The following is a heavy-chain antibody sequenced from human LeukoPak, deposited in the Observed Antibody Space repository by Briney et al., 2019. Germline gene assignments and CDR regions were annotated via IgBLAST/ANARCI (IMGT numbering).Heavy chain of an antibody. J-gene: IGHJ4*02. Sequence: SETLSLTCTVSGDSINRSSNYWGRIRQPPGKGLEWIGSIYYSSNTYYNPSLKSRVTMSVDTSKNQFSLRLRSVTAADTAVYYCARVPLYKMDRSNYYYGLTYFDYWGQGTLVTVSS. CDR1: GDSINRSSNY. V-gene: IGHV4-39*01. CDR2: IYYSSNT. D-gene: IGHD3-22*01. CDR3: ARVPLYKMDRSNYYYGLTYFDY.